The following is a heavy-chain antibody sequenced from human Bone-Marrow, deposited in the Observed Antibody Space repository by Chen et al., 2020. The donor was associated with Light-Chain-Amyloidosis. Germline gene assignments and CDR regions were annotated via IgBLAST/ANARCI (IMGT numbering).Heavy chain of an antibody. CDR1: GFTFSSYW. Sequence: VQPGGSLRLSCAASGFTFSSYWMHWVRQAPGKGLVWVSRINNDESTANYADSVKGRFTISRDNAKNTLYLQMNSLRAEDTAFYYCVRAAEGGTYLEGIDHWGQGTLVTVSP. J-gene: IGHJ4*02. V-gene: IGHV3-74*01. CDR3: VRAAEGGTYLEGIDH. D-gene: IGHD1-26*01. CDR2: INNDESTA.